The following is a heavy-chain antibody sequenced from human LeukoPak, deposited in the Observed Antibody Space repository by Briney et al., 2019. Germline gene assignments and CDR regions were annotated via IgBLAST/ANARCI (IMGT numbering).Heavy chain of an antibody. Sequence: ASVKVSCKASGYTFTGYYMHWVRQAPGQGLEWMGWIDPNSGGTNYAQKFQGRVTMTRDTSISTAYMELSRLRSDDTAVYYCARVMVRGVLGAFDIWGQGTMVTVSS. CDR1: GYTFTGYY. J-gene: IGHJ3*02. D-gene: IGHD3-10*01. CDR3: ARVMVRGVLGAFDI. V-gene: IGHV1-2*02. CDR2: IDPNSGGT.